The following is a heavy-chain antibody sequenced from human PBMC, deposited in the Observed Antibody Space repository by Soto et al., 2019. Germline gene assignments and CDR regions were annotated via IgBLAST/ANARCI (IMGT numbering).Heavy chain of an antibody. V-gene: IGHV1-8*02. CDR3: ARMASFGTLNWFDP. Sequence: ASVKVSCKASGYTFINYDISWVRQATGQGLEWMGWMNPGSGKTGYANKFQGRVTMTRDASTSTAHLELSSLTSEDTAVYYCARMASFGTLNWFDPWGQGTPVTVSS. CDR2: MNPGSGKT. CDR1: GYTFINYD. J-gene: IGHJ5*02. D-gene: IGHD3-16*01.